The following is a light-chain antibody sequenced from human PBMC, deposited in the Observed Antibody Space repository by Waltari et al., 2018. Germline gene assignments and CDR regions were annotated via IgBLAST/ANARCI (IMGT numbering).Light chain of an antibody. V-gene: IGLV6-57*02. Sequence: NFMLTQPHSVSESPGKTVTVSCTGSSGSIASNSVQWYQQRPGSAPTTVIYEDNQRPSGVPDRFSGSIDSSSNSASLTISGLKIEDEADYYCQSFDSTNVVFGGGTKLTVL. CDR2: EDN. CDR3: QSFDSTNVV. J-gene: IGLJ2*01. CDR1: SGSIASNS.